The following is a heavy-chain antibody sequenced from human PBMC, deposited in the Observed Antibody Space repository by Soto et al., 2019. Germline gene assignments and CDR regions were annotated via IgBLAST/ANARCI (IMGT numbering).Heavy chain of an antibody. CDR3: ARVGCSGGSCYGPHYYYYYGMDV. J-gene: IGHJ6*02. V-gene: IGHV1-69*13. D-gene: IGHD2-15*01. Sequence: GASVKVSCKASGGTFSSYAISWVRQAPGQGLEWMGGIIPIFGTANYAQKFQGRVTITADESTSTAYMELSSLRSEDTAVYYCARVGCSGGSCYGPHYYYYYGMDVWGQGTTVTVSS. CDR1: GGTFSSYA. CDR2: IIPIFGTA.